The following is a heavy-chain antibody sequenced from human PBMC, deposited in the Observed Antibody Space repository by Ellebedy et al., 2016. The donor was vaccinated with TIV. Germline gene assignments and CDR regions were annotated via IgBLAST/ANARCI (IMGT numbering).Heavy chain of an antibody. Sequence: MPSETLSLTCTVSAGSISTVGFYLSWIRQHPGKGLEWIGYLYYNWNTYYNPSLKSRITISVDTSKNQFSLKLSSVTAADTAVYYCARERPDYGDRYWYFDLWGRGTLVTVSS. V-gene: IGHV4-31*03. D-gene: IGHD4-17*01. J-gene: IGHJ2*01. CDR2: LYYNWNT. CDR3: ARERPDYGDRYWYFDL. CDR1: AGSISTVGFY.